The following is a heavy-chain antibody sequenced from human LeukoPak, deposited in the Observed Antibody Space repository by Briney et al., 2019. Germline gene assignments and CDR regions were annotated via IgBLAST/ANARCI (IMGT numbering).Heavy chain of an antibody. J-gene: IGHJ1*01. D-gene: IGHD4-23*01. CDR2: LNPSGGST. CDR1: GYTFTTYA. CDR3: ARKSSQGNAGYFQH. V-gene: IGHV1-46*01. Sequence: ASVKVSCKASGYTFTTYAMHWVRQAPGQGLEWMGILNPSGGSTSYAQKFQGRVTMTRDTSTSTVYMELSRLRSEDTAVYYCARKSSQGNAGYFQHWGQGTLVTVSS.